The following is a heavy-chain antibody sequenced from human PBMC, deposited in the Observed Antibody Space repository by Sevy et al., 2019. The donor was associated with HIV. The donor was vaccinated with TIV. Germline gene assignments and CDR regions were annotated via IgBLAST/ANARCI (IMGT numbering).Heavy chain of an antibody. CDR2: ISSSSSYI. Sequence: GGSLRLSCAASGFTFSSYSMNWVRQAPGKGLEWVSSISSSSSYIYYADSVKGRFTISRDNAKNSLYLQMNSLRAEDTAVYYGARDLGRGTIFVVVISLWGQGTMVTVSS. D-gene: IGHD3-3*01. CDR3: ARDLGRGTIFVVVISL. J-gene: IGHJ3*01. V-gene: IGHV3-21*01. CDR1: GFTFSSYS.